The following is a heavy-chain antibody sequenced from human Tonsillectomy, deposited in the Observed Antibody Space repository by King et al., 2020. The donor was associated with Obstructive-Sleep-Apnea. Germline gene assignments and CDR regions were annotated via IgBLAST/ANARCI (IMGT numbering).Heavy chain of an antibody. CDR1: GFTFSRYG. D-gene: IGHD3-10*01. CDR3: AKHWELYDFYYGMDV. CDR2: ISYDGSNK. J-gene: IGHJ6*02. V-gene: IGHV3-30*18. Sequence: VQLVQSGGGVVQPGRSLRLSCAASGFTFSRYGMHWGRQAPGKGLEWVAVISYDGSNKYYADSVKGRFTISRDNSKNTLYLQMNSLRAEDTAVYYCAKHWELYDFYYGMDVWGQGTTVTVSS.